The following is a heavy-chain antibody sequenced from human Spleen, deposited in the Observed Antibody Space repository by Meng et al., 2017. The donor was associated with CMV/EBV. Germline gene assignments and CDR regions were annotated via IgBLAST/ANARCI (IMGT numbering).Heavy chain of an antibody. CDR3: ALLVVPAAYYGMDV. V-gene: IGHV3-48*04. J-gene: IGHJ6*02. Sequence: GESLKISCVGSGFTFSSHSMHWVRQAPGKGLEWVSYISSSGSTIYYADSVKGRFTISRDNAKNSLYLQMNSLRAEDTAVYYCALLVVPAAYYGMDVWGQGTTVTVSS. CDR2: ISSSGSTI. CDR1: GFTFSSHS. D-gene: IGHD2-2*01.